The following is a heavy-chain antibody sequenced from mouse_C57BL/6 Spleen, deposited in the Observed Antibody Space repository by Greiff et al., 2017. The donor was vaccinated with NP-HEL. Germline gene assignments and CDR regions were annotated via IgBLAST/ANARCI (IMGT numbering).Heavy chain of an antibody. D-gene: IGHD2-2*01. Sequence: QVQLQQPGAELVRPGSSVKLSCKASGYTFTSYWMHWVKQRPIQGLEWIGNIDPSDSETHYNQKFKDKATLTVDKSSSTAYMQLSSLTSEDSAVYYCARGRGIYGYDERFAYWGQGTLVTVSA. CDR3: ARGRGIYGYDERFAY. J-gene: IGHJ3*01. V-gene: IGHV1-52*01. CDR1: GYTFTSYW. CDR2: IDPSDSET.